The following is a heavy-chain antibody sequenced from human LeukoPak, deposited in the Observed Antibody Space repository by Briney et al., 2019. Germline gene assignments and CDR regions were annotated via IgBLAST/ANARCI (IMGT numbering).Heavy chain of an antibody. V-gene: IGHV4-38-2*01. CDR3: ARRYYDFWSGYFTGAFDI. J-gene: IGHJ3*02. D-gene: IGHD3-3*01. CDR1: GYSISSGYY. Sequence: PSETLSLTCAVSGYSISSGYYWGWIRQPPGKGLEWIGSIYHSGSTYYNPSLKSRVTISVDTSKNQFSLKLSSVTAADTAVYYCARRYYDFWSGYFTGAFDIWGLGTMVTVSS. CDR2: IYHSGST.